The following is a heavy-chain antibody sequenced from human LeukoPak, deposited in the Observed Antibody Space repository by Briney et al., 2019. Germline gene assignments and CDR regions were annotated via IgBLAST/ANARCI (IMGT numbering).Heavy chain of an antibody. V-gene: IGHV4-34*01. D-gene: IGHD3-22*01. CDR1: GGSFSGYY. CDR2: INHSGST. J-gene: IGHJ5*02. CDR3: ARGGWLLLLTWFDP. Sequence: PSETLSPTCAVYGGSFSGYYWSWIRQPPGKGLEWIGEINHSGSTNYNPSLKSRVTISVDTSKNQFSLKLSSVTAADTAVYYCARGGWLLLLTWFDPWGQGTLVTVSS.